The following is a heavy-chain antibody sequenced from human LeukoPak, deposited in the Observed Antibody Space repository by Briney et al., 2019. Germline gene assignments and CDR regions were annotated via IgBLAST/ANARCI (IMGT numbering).Heavy chain of an antibody. J-gene: IGHJ6*02. D-gene: IGHD6-19*01. CDR2: IKGDGSST. CDR1: GFTFSSYW. V-gene: IGHV3-74*01. CDR3: ARIKYSSGWYGMDV. Sequence: GGSLRLSCAASGFTFSSYWMHWVRQAPGKGLVWVSRIKGDGSSTSYADSVKGRFTISRDNAKNTLYLQMNSLRAEDTAVYYCARIKYSSGWYGMDVWGQGTPVTVSS.